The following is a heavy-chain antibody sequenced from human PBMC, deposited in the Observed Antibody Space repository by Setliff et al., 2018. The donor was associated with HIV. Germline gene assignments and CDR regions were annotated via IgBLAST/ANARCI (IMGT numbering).Heavy chain of an antibody. V-gene: IGHV4-38-2*01. J-gene: IGHJ4*02. CDR3: ARLDSNESFDY. CDR1: GYSISSGYY. Sequence: PSETLSLTCAVSGYSISSGYYWGWIRQPPGKGLEWIGHIYHSVSTYYNPSLKSRVTISVDTSKNQFSLKLSSVTAADTAMYYCARLDSNESFDYWGQGTLVTVSS. CDR2: IYHSVST. D-gene: IGHD1-1*01.